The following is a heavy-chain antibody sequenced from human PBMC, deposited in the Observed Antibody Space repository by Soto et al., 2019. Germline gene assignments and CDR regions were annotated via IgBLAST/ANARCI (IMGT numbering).Heavy chain of an antibody. CDR3: AREAASDPSFYYHYMDV. D-gene: IGHD3-10*01. V-gene: IGHV1-8*01. CDR2: MNPDSGNT. CDR1: GYTFSNYN. J-gene: IGHJ6*03. Sequence: QEQLVQSGAEVKKPGAPVKVSCKASGYTFSNYNINWVRQASGQGLEWMGWMNPDSGNTGYAEKFQGRVTMSRNSSISTAYMELSGLLSEDTAVYYCAREAASDPSFYYHYMDVWGKGTTVTVSS.